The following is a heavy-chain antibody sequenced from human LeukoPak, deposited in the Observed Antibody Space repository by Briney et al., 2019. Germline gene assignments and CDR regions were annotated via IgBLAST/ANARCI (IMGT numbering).Heavy chain of an antibody. CDR1: GYTLTELS. D-gene: IGHD3-10*01. CDR3: ATDQMTYGSGSSTFDY. J-gene: IGHJ4*02. CDR2: FDPEDGET. Sequence: GASGNVSGKVSGYTLTELSMHWVRQAPGKGLEWMGGFDPEDGETIYAQKFQGRVTMSEDTSTATAYMELSSLRSEDTAVYYCATDQMTYGSGSSTFDYWGQGTLVTVSS. V-gene: IGHV1-24*01.